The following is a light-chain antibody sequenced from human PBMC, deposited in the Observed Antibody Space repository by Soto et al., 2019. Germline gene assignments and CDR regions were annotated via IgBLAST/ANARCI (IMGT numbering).Light chain of an antibody. CDR1: QSVSSSY. J-gene: IGKJ4*01. V-gene: IGKV3-20*01. Sequence: EIVMTQSPATLSVSPGERATLSCRASQSVSSSYLAWYQQKPGQAPRLLIYGASSRATGIPDRFSGSGSGTDFTLTISRLEPEDFAMYYCQQYFTSPLTFGGGTKVDIK. CDR3: QQYFTSPLT. CDR2: GAS.